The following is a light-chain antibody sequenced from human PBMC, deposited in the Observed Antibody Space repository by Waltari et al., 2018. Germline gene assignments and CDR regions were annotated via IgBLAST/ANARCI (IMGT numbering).Light chain of an antibody. CDR3: QQYSDWIA. V-gene: IGKV3-15*01. Sequence: EIVITQSPASLPVSPGERATLSCTASQTVTNDLSLSQQKPGQAPKILIFGASTRATGVPARLSGRGSGTEFTLTSGGVQSEDFAVYYCQQYSDWIAFGGGTKVDLK. J-gene: IGKJ4*01. CDR2: GAS. CDR1: QTVTND.